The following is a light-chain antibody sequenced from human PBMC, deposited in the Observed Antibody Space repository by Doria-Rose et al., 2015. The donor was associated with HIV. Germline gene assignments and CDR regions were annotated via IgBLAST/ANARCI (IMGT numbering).Light chain of an antibody. J-gene: IGKJ1*01. CDR1: QSFSSTY. Sequence: IVMTQSPGTLSLSPGERATLSCRASQSFSSTYLAWYQQQPGQAPSLLIYDGSTRATGIPDRFSANGSGTDFTLTINRLEPEDFALYYCHQYGTSWTFGQGTKVEI. CDR3: HQYGTSWT. CDR2: DGS. V-gene: IGKV3-20*01.